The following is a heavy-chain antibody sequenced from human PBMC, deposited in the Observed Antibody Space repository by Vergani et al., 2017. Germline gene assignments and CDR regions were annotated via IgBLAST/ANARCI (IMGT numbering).Heavy chain of an antibody. CDR1: GGSISSSSYY. J-gene: IGHJ6*02. V-gene: IGHV4-39*01. CDR2: IYYSGST. CDR3: ARGGRYQLLYAVYYYGRDV. D-gene: IGHD2-2*02. Sequence: QLQLQESGPGLVKPSETLSLTCTVSGGSISSSSYYWGWIRQPPGKGLEWIGSIYYSGSTYYNPSLKSRVTISVETSKNPFSLKLSSVTAADTAVYYCARGGRYQLLYAVYYYGRDVWGQGTTVTVSS.